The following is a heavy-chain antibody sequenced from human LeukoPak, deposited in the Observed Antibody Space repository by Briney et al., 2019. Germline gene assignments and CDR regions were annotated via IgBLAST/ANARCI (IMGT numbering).Heavy chain of an antibody. J-gene: IGHJ3*02. CDR2: IYYSGST. Sequence: NPSETLSLTCTVSGGSISSYYWSWIRQPPGKGLEWIGYIYYSGSTNYNPSLKSRVTISVDTSKNQFSLKLSSVTAADTAVYYCAREDVLRYPAGAFDIWGQGTIVTVSS. CDR3: AREDVLRYPAGAFDI. V-gene: IGHV4-59*01. CDR1: GGSISSYY. D-gene: IGHD3-9*01.